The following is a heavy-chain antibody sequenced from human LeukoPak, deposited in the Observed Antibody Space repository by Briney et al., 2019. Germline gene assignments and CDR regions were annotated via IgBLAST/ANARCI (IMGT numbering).Heavy chain of an antibody. Sequence: SETLSLTCTVSGGSISSYYWSWIRQPPGKGLEWIGYIYYSGSTNYNPSLKSRVTISVDTSKNQFSLKLSSVTAADTAVYYCARGAYGDYAYWGQGTLVTVSS. CDR1: GGSISSYY. V-gene: IGHV4-59*01. D-gene: IGHD4-17*01. CDR2: IYYSGST. CDR3: ARGAYGDYAY. J-gene: IGHJ4*02.